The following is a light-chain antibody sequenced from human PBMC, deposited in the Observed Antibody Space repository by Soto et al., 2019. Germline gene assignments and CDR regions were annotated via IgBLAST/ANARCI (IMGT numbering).Light chain of an antibody. CDR1: SSNIGSNT. Sequence: QSVLTQPPSASETPGQRVTISCSGSSSNIGSNTVNWYQQLPGTAPKLLIYSNNQRPSGVPDRFSGSKSGTSASLAISGLQSEDEADYYCAAWDDSLNGYVVFGGGTQLTVL. V-gene: IGLV1-44*01. CDR3: AAWDDSLNGYVV. CDR2: SNN. J-gene: IGLJ2*01.